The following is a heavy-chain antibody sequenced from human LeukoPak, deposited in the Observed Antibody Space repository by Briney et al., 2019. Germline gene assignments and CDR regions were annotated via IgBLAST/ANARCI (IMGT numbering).Heavy chain of an antibody. J-gene: IGHJ4*02. CDR2: INPSGGST. V-gene: IGHV1-46*03. CDR3: AREGGEDYDSSGYYLVY. CDR1: GYTFTSYY. D-gene: IGHD3-22*01. Sequence: APVKVSCKASGYTFTSYYMHWVRQAPGQGLEWMGIINPSGGSTSYAQKFQGRVTMTRDTSTSTVYMELSSLRSEDTAVYYCAREGGEDYDSSGYYLVYWGQGTLVTVSS.